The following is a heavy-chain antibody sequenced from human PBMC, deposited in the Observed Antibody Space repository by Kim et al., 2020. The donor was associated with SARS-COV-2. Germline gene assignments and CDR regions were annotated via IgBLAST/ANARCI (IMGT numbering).Heavy chain of an antibody. CDR2: IYSGGST. D-gene: IGHD6-19*01. Sequence: GGSLRLSCAASGFTVSSNYMSWVRQAPGKGLEWVSVIYSGGSTYYADSVKGRFTISRDNSKNTLYLQMNSLRAEDMAVYYCARAQAVAAWSVDYWGQGTLVTVSS. CDR1: GFTVSSNY. V-gene: IGHV3-66*02. J-gene: IGHJ4*02. CDR3: ARAQAVAAWSVDY.